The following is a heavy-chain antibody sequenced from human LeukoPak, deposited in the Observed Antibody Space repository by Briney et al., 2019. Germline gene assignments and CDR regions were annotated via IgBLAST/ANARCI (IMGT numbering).Heavy chain of an antibody. Sequence: GGSLRLSCAASGFTFSSYSRNWVRQAPGKGLEWFSSISSSSSYIYYADSVKGRFTISRDNAKNSLYLQMNSLRAEDTAVYYCASYPYSGSYFFDYWGQGTLVTVSS. J-gene: IGHJ4*02. CDR1: GFTFSSYS. CDR2: ISSSSSYI. V-gene: IGHV3-21*01. CDR3: ASYPYSGSYFFDY. D-gene: IGHD1-26*01.